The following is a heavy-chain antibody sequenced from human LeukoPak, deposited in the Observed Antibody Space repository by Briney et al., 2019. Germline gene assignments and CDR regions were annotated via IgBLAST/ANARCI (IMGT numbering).Heavy chain of an antibody. CDR2: IKQDGSGK. CDR1: GFTFSSYW. J-gene: IGHJ3*02. Sequence: PGGSLRLSCAASGFTFSSYWMSWVRQAPGKGLEWVANIKQDGSGKYYVDSVKGRFTISRDNAKNSLYLQMNSLRAEDTAVYYCARDRFDKGGAFDIWGQGTMVTVSS. CDR3: ARDRFDKGGAFDI. D-gene: IGHD3-10*01. V-gene: IGHV3-7*01.